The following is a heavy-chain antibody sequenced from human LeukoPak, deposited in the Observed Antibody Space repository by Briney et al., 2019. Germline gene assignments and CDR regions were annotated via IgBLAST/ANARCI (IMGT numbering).Heavy chain of an antibody. CDR2: IKQDGSEK. CDR1: GFTFSSYW. J-gene: IGHJ4*02. Sequence: GGSLRLSCAASGFTFSSYWMSWVRQAPGKGREWVANIKQDGSEKYYVDSVKGRFTLSRDNAKNSLYLQMNSLRAEDTAVYYCARVYYDFWSGSFDYWGQGTLVTVSS. D-gene: IGHD3-3*01. CDR3: ARVYYDFWSGSFDY. V-gene: IGHV3-7*01.